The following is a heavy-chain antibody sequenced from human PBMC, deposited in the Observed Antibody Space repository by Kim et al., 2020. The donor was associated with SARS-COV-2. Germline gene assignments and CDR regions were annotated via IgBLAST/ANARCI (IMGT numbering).Heavy chain of an antibody. D-gene: IGHD1-26*01. CDR2: INDDGSVA. CDR3: VRWGLGAGLGC. J-gene: IGHJ1*01. V-gene: IGHV3-74*01. CDR1: GFTFSSNW. Sequence: GGSLRLSCAASGFTFSSNWIHWGRQAPGKGLVWLSCINDDGSVATYADSVQGRFTISRENSKNTLYLQMNSLRDDDTAVYYCVRWGLGAGLGCWCQGHL.